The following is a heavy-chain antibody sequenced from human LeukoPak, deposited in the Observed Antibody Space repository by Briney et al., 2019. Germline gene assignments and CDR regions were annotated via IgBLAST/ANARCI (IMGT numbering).Heavy chain of an antibody. D-gene: IGHD2-2*01. CDR3: AKAVKGASTSFNWFDP. CDR1: GFTISTYG. V-gene: IGHV3-23*01. CDR2: ISGSGGST. Sequence: GGSLRLSCAASGFTISTYGMHWVRQAPGKGLEWVSAISGSGGSTYYADSVKGRFTISRDNSKNTLYLQMNSLRAEDTAVYYCAKAVKGASTSFNWFDPWGQGTLVTVSS. J-gene: IGHJ5*02.